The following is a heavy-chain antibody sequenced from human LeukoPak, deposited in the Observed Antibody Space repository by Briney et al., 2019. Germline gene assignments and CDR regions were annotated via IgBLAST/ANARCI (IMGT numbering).Heavy chain of an antibody. CDR3: ARDPEYSSSSEDNDY. D-gene: IGHD6-6*01. V-gene: IGHV3-21*01. J-gene: IGHJ4*02. Sequence: PGGSLRLSCAASGFTFSSYSMNWVRPAPGKGLEWGSSISSSSSYIYYADSVKGRFTISRDNAKNSLYLQMNSLRAEDTAVYYCARDPEYSSSSEDNDYWGQGTPVTVSS. CDR1: GFTFSSYS. CDR2: ISSSSSYI.